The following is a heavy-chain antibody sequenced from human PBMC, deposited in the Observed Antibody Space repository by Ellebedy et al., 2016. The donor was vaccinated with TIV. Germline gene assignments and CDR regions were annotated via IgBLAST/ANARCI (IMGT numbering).Heavy chain of an antibody. J-gene: IGHJ4*02. D-gene: IGHD3-22*01. Sequence: GESLKISCTVSGLTFSSYPIHRVRLAPGKGLEWVTLISYDGTTKYNADSVRGRFTISRDISKNTVYLQMNNLRGDDTALYYCATSAVGHSHGYYFDYWGQGTLVTVSA. V-gene: IGHV3-30-3*01. CDR3: ATSAVGHSHGYYFDY. CDR2: ISYDGTTK. CDR1: GLTFSSYP.